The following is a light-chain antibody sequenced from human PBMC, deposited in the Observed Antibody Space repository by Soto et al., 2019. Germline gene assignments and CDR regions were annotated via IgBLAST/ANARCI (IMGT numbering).Light chain of an antibody. V-gene: IGKV3D-11*01. CDR2: EAS. Sequence: EVMLTQSPATLSLSLGERATLSCRASQGISDYLAWYQQKPGQAPRLLIYEASKRATGIPARFSGSGSGTDFTLTISSLQPDDFAIYYCQQYGGVPYTFGQGTKLEIK. CDR3: QQYGGVPYT. J-gene: IGKJ2*01. CDR1: QGISDY.